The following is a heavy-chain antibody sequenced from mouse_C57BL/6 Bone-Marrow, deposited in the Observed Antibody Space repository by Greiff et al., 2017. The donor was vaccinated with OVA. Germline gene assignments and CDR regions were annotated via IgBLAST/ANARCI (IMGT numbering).Heavy chain of an antibody. Sequence: EVQRVESGGGLVQPKGSLKLSCAASGFSFNTYAMNWVRQAPGKGLEWVARIRSKSNNYATYYADSVKDRFTISRDDSESMLYLQMNNLKTEDTAMYYCVRHDTTVPAYWGQGTLVTVSA. D-gene: IGHD1-1*01. CDR2: IRSKSNNYAT. V-gene: IGHV10-1*01. CDR3: VRHDTTVPAY. CDR1: GFSFNTYA. J-gene: IGHJ3*01.